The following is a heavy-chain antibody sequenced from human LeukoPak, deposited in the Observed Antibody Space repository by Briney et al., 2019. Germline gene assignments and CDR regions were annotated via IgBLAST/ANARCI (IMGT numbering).Heavy chain of an antibody. D-gene: IGHD3-10*01. CDR2: ISSSSSYI. CDR3: ARGYGSGSSYYYFDY. CDR1: GFTFSSYS. Sequence: PGGSLRLSCAASGFTFSSYSMNWVRQAPGKGLEWVSSISSSSSYIYYADSVKGRFTISRDNAKNSLYLQMNSLRAEDTAVYYCARGYGSGSSYYYFDYWGQGTLVTVSS. J-gene: IGHJ4*02. V-gene: IGHV3-21*01.